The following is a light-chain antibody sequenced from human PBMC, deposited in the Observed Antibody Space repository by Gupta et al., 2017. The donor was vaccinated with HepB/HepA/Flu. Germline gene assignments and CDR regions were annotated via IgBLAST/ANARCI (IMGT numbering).Light chain of an antibody. J-gene: IGKJ4*01. CDR1: QGISNY. CDR2: AAS. Sequence: DLQMSQSPSSLSASVAERVPLPRRARQGISNYLGWFQQKPGKAPKSLIYAASSLQSGAPSKFTGSGSGTDFTLTISSLQPEDFATYYCHQYNSYPLTFGGGTKVEIK. V-gene: IGKV1-16*02. CDR3: HQYNSYPLT.